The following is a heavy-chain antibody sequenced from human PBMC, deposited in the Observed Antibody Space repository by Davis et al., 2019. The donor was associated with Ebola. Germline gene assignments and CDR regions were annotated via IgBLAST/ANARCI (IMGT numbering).Heavy chain of an antibody. Sequence: GESLKISCAASGFTFSSYAMSWVRQAPGEGLMCVSRINSDGTFTTYADSVKGRFTITRDNAKNTLYLQMNSLRDEDTAVYYCARDPTTVTPFSYFDLWGRGTLVTVSS. D-gene: IGHD4-17*01. J-gene: IGHJ2*01. CDR3: ARDPTTVTPFSYFDL. V-gene: IGHV3-74*01. CDR1: GFTFSSYA. CDR2: INSDGTFT.